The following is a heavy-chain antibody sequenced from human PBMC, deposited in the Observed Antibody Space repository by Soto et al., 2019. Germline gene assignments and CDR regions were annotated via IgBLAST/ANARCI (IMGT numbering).Heavy chain of an antibody. CDR3: VKDARTDGAYNWFDP. CDR2: ISSNGGST. J-gene: IGHJ5*02. Sequence: GGSLRLSCSASGFTFRSYAIHWVRQAPGKGLEYVSAISSNGGSTYYADSVKGRFTISRDNSKNTLYLQMSSLRAEDTAVYYCVKDARTDGAYNWFDPWGQGTLVTVSS. V-gene: IGHV3-64D*06. D-gene: IGHD3-10*01. CDR1: GFTFRSYA.